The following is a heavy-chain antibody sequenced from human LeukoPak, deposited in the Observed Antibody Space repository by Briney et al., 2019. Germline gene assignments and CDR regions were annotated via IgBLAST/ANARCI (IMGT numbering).Heavy chain of an antibody. J-gene: IGHJ4*02. Sequence: ASVKVSCKASGGTFSSYAISWARQAPGQGLEWMGGIIPIFGTANYAQKFQGRVTITTDESTSTAYMELSSLRSEDTAVYYCARSPYYYDSSGYGLFDYWGQGTLVTVSS. CDR2: IIPIFGTA. D-gene: IGHD3-22*01. CDR1: GGTFSSYA. CDR3: ARSPYYYDSSGYGLFDY. V-gene: IGHV1-69*05.